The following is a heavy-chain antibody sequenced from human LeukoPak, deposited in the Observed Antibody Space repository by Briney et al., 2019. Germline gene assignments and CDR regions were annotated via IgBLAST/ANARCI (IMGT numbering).Heavy chain of an antibody. D-gene: IGHD3-22*01. CDR2: IIPIFGTA. J-gene: IGHJ3*02. CDR3: ARDKYDSSGYWAFDI. Sequence: GASVKVSCKASGGTFSSYAISWVRQAPGQGLEWMGGIIPIFGTANYAQKFQGRVTITADESTSTAYMELSSLRSEDTAVYYCARDKYDSSGYWAFDIWGQGTMVTVSS. CDR1: GGTFSSYA. V-gene: IGHV1-69*13.